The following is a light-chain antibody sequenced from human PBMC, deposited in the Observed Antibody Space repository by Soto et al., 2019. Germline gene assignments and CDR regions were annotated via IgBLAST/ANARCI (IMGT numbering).Light chain of an antibody. V-gene: IGKV3-15*01. Sequence: EKLMTQSPATLSVSPGERATLSFMASKSVTSNLAWYQQKPGQAPRLLIYGTSTRATGIPARFSGSGSGTEFTLTISSLQSEDFAVYSCEQYNNWPLTFGGGTKEDIK. CDR2: GTS. J-gene: IGKJ4*01. CDR3: EQYNNWPLT. CDR1: KSVTSN.